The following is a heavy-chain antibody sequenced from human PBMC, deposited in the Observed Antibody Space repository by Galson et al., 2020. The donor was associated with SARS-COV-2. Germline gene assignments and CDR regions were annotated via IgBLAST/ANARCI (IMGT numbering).Heavy chain of an antibody. D-gene: IGHD3-3*02. Sequence: ASVQVSRQASGYTFTSYDINWVRQATRQGLEWRGWMNPNSGNTGYAQKFQGRGTMTRNPSISTAYMELSSLRAEDTAVYYCARGHFWSGYPPDYWGQGTLVTVSS. J-gene: IGHJ4*02. CDR1: GYTFTSYD. CDR2: MNPNSGNT. CDR3: ARGHFWSGYPPDY. V-gene: IGHV1-8*01.